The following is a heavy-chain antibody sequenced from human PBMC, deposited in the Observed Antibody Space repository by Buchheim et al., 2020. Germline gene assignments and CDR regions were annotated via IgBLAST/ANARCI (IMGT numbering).Heavy chain of an antibody. Sequence: EVQLVESGGGLVQPGGSLRLSCAASGFIFSNYWMHWVRQAPGKGLVWVSQINSDGSDSTYADSVKGRFTISRDNAKNTLSLQMNSLRGEDTAVYYCARDYYGVDYWGQGTL. D-gene: IGHD3-10*01. J-gene: IGHJ4*02. CDR2: INSDGSDS. CDR1: GFIFSNYW. V-gene: IGHV3-74*01. CDR3: ARDYYGVDY.